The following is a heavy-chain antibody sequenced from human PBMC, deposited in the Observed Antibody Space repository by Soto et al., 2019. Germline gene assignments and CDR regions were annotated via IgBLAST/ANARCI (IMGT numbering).Heavy chain of an antibody. Sequence: PGESLKISCKGSGYSFTSYWISWVRQMPGKGLEWMGRIDPSDSYTNYSPSFQGHVTISADKSIDTAYLQWSSLKASDTAMYYCARQKEDRYGSGSYYYYYGMDVWAQGTTVTVSS. D-gene: IGHD3-10*01. J-gene: IGHJ6*02. CDR1: GYSFTSYW. CDR2: IDPSDSYT. V-gene: IGHV5-10-1*01. CDR3: ARQKEDRYGSGSYYYYYGMDV.